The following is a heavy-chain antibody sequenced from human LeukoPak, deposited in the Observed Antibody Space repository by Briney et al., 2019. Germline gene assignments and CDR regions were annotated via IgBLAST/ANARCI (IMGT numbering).Heavy chain of an antibody. Sequence: SETLSLTCTVSGGSISTSNYYWGWIRQPPGKGLEWIGNIYYSGSTYYNLSLKSRVTISVDTSKNQFSLKLSSVTAADTAVYYCARSRYGDYEGGVDYWGQGTLVTVSS. CDR1: GGSISTSNYY. CDR2: IYYSGST. CDR3: ARSRYGDYEGGVDY. V-gene: IGHV4-39*07. D-gene: IGHD4-17*01. J-gene: IGHJ4*02.